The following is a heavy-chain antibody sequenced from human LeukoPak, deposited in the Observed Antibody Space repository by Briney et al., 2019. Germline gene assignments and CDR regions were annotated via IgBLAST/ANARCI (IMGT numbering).Heavy chain of an antibody. D-gene: IGHD5-12*01. CDR2: VYYSGSA. CDR3: ARGRGWLPAY. J-gene: IGHJ4*02. CDR1: SGSISSYY. V-gene: IGHV4-59*01. Sequence: PSETLSLTCTVSSGSISSYYWSWIRQPPGKGLEWIGYVYYSGSANYNPSLKSRVTISVDTSKNQFSLKLNSVTAADTAVYYCARGRGWLPAYWGQGTLVTVSS.